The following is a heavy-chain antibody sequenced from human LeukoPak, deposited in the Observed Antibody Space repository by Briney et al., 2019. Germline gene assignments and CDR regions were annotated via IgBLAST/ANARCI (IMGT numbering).Heavy chain of an antibody. V-gene: IGHV3-48*01. D-gene: IGHD1-26*01. J-gene: IGHJ3*02. Sequence: PGGSLRLSCAASGFTLSSYSMNWVRQAPGKGLEWGSYISRRSSTIYYADSVKGRFTISRENAKNSVYLQMNSLRAEDTAVYHCARATWELPRGDAFDIWGQGTMVTVSS. CDR2: ISRRSSTI. CDR3: ARATWELPRGDAFDI. CDR1: GFTLSSYS.